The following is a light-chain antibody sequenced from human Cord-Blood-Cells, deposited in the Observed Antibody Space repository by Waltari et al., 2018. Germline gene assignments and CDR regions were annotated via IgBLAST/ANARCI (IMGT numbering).Light chain of an antibody. CDR1: QSISSW. Sequence: DIQMTQSPSTLSASVGDRVTITCRASQSISSWLAWYQQKPGKAPKLLIYDASSLESGVPSRFSGSGSGTEFTLTISSLQPDDFATYYCQQYNSYLTFGQGTKLEIK. CDR2: DAS. V-gene: IGKV1-5*01. CDR3: QQYNSYLT. J-gene: IGKJ2*01.